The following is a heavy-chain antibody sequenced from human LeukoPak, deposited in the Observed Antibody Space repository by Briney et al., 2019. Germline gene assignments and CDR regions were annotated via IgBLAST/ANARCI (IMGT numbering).Heavy chain of an antibody. V-gene: IGHV3-30*02. D-gene: IGHD3-16*02. CDR2: IRYDGSNK. Sequence: QAGGSLRLSCAASGFTLSSYGMHWVRQAPGKGLEWVAFIRYDGSNKYYADSVKGRFTISRDNSKNTLYLQMNSLRAEDTAVYYCAKGLVGLGELSRDAFDIWGQGTMVTVSS. CDR3: AKGLVGLGELSRDAFDI. CDR1: GFTLSSYG. J-gene: IGHJ3*02.